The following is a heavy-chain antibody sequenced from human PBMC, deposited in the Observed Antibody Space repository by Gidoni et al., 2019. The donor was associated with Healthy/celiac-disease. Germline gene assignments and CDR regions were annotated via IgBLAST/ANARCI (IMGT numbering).Heavy chain of an antibody. V-gene: IGHV3-33*08. D-gene: IGHD3-10*01. Sequence: QVQLVASGGGGVQPGRSLRHSCAVSGSPVSSYGMHWVRQAPGKGLEWVAVIWYDGSNKYYADSVKGRFTISRDNSKNTLYLQMNSLRAEDTAVYYCARGGILGAYYYYMDVRGKGTTVTVSS. CDR2: IWYDGSNK. CDR1: GSPVSSYG. J-gene: IGHJ6*03. CDR3: ARGGILGAYYYYMDV.